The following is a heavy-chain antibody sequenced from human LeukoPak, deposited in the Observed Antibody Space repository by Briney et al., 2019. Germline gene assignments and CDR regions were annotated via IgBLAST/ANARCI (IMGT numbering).Heavy chain of an antibody. CDR1: GFTVSSNS. CDR2: IYSSVT. D-gene: IGHD2/OR15-2a*01. CDR3: AKEDVEYRFYDY. J-gene: IGHJ4*02. V-gene: IGHV3-66*03. Sequence: GGSLRLSCTVSGFTVSSNSMSWVRQAPGKGLEWVSFIYSSVTHYSDSVKGRFTISRDNSKNTLYLQMNSLRAEDTAMYYCAKEDVEYRFYDYWGQGTLVTVSS.